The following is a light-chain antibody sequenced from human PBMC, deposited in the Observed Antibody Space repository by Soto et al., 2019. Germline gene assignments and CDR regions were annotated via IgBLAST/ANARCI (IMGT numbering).Light chain of an antibody. Sequence: DIQMTQSLSSLSASVGDTVTITCRASQSISNSLSWYQQKPGKAPKFLIYVASTLQRWVPSRFSGSGSGTDFTLTISSLQPEDVATYYCQQTFSPPYTFGQGTKLEIK. V-gene: IGKV1-39*01. CDR3: QQTFSPPYT. J-gene: IGKJ2*01. CDR2: VAS. CDR1: QSISNS.